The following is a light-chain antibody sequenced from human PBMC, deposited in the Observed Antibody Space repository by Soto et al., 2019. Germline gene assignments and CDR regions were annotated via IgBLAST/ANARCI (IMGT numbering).Light chain of an antibody. J-gene: IGKJ1*01. CDR3: QQYGSSPPWT. V-gene: IGKV3-20*01. CDR1: QSVSSSC. Sequence: EIVLTQSPGTLSLSPGERATLSCRASQSVSSSCLAWYQQKPGQAPRLLVYGASSRATGIPDRFSGSESGTDFTLTISRLEPEDFAVYYCQQYGSSPPWTFGQGTKVELK. CDR2: GAS.